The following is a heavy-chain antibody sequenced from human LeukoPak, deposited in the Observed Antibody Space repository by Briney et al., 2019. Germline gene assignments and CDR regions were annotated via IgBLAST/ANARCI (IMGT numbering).Heavy chain of an antibody. Sequence: SVTVSCKASGGTFSSYAISWVRQAPGQGLEWMGRIIPILGIANYAQKFQGRVTITADKSTSTAYMELSSLRSEDTAVYYCARGYSYGYSFDYWGQGTLVTVSS. D-gene: IGHD5-18*01. CDR1: GGTFSSYA. CDR2: IIPILGIA. V-gene: IGHV1-69*04. CDR3: ARGYSYGYSFDY. J-gene: IGHJ4*02.